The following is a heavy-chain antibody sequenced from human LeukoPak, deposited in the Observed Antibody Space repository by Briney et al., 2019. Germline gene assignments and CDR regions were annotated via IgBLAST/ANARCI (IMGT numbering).Heavy chain of an antibody. D-gene: IGHD6-25*01. V-gene: IGHV3-48*01. CDR3: ATSDDAAGTS. Sequence: PGGSLRLSCAASGFTFSSYSMKWVRQAPGKGLEWVSYISGSSSTIYYADSVKGRFTISRDNAKNSLYLQMNSLRAEDTAVYYCATSDDAAGTSWGQGTLVTVPS. J-gene: IGHJ5*02. CDR1: GFTFSSYS. CDR2: ISGSSSTI.